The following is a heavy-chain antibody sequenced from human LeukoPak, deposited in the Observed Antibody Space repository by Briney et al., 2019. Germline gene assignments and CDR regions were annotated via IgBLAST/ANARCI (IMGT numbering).Heavy chain of an antibody. V-gene: IGHV3-30*02. J-gene: IGHJ4*02. CDR2: MGYEGIHK. D-gene: IGHD4-23*01. CDR1: GFTFNNFG. Sequence: GGSLRLSCAASGFTFNNFGMHWVRQAPGKGLEWVAFMGYEGIHKYYADSVKGRFTISKDNSKATLYLQMNSLRPEDTAVYYCARDLHGGYPSDYWGQGTLVTVSS. CDR3: ARDLHGGYPSDY.